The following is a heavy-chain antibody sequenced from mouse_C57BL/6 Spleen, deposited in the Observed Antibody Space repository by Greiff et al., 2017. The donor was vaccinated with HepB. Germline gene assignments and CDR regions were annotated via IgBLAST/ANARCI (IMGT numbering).Heavy chain of an antibody. D-gene: IGHD1-2*01. CDR2: IYPGDGDT. Sequence: QVQLQQSGPELVKPGASVKISCKASGYAFSSSWMNWVKQRPGKGLEWIGRIYPGDGDTNYNGKFKGKATLTADKSSSTAYMQLSSLTSEDSAVYCGASDYGSLGYFDVWGTGTTVTVSS. V-gene: IGHV1-82*01. CDR3: ASDYGSLGYFDV. CDR1: GYAFSSSW. J-gene: IGHJ1*03.